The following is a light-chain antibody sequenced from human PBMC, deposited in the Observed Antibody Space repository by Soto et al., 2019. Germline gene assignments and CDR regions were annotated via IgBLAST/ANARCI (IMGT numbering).Light chain of an antibody. V-gene: IGKV1-39*01. J-gene: IGKJ2*01. CDR1: QSISSY. CDR2: AAS. Sequence: DIQMTQSPSSLSASVGDRVTITCRASQSISSYLNCYQQKPGKAPKLLIYAASSLQSGVPSRFTGSGSGPDFTLTISSLQPEVFGTDACQQSYSTPHTFGQGTKLEIK. CDR3: QQSYSTPHT.